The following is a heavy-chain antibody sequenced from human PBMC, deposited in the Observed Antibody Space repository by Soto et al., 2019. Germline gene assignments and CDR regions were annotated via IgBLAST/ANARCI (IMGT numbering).Heavy chain of an antibody. CDR2: TYYRGST. J-gene: IGHJ4*01. CDR3: ARLGCGGNTYYLDY. V-gene: IGHV4-31*03. D-gene: IGHD2-15*01. Sequence: SETLSLTCTVSGSSISSGGYYWSWIRQHPGKGLEWIGCTYYRGSTYYNPSLKSRLITSVDTSKNVFSLKLSSVTAAPTAVYYCARLGCGGNTYYLDYWGQGILVTVSS. CDR1: GSSISSGGYY.